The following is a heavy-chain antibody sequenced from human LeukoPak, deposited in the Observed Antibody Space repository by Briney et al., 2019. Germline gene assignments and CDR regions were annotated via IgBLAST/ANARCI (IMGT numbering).Heavy chain of an antibody. CDR2: IYTSGST. Sequence: KPSETLSLTCTVSGGSISSYYWSWIRQPPGKGLEWIGYIYTSGSTNYNPSLKSRLTISVDTSKNQFSLKLSSVTAADTAVYYCGGGGGWGCTNGVCYSGYFDYWGQGTLVTVSS. V-gene: IGHV4-4*09. D-gene: IGHD2-8*01. CDR3: GGGGGWGCTNGVCYSGYFDY. CDR1: GGSISSYY. J-gene: IGHJ4*02.